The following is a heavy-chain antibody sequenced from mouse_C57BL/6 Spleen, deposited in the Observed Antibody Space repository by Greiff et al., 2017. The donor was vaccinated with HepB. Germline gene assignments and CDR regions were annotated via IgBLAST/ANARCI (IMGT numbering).Heavy chain of an antibody. Sequence: EVKLVESGGGLVKPGGSLKLSCAASGFTFSSYAMSWVRQTPEKRLEWVATISDGGSYTYYPDNVKGRFTISRDNAKNNLYLQMSHLKSEDTAMYYCARDLGDYYGSSPFAYWGQGTLVTVSA. CDR3: ARDLGDYYGSSPFAY. CDR1: GFTFSSYA. CDR2: ISDGGSYT. D-gene: IGHD1-1*01. J-gene: IGHJ3*01. V-gene: IGHV5-4*01.